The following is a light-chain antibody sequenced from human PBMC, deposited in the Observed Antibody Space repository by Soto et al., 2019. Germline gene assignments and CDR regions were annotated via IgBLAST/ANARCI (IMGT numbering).Light chain of an antibody. CDR2: DAS. CDR1: TSVAIL. J-gene: IGKJ4*01. V-gene: IGKV3-11*01. Sequence: EIVLTQSPATLSLSPGERATLSCRASTSVAILLSWYQLKPGQVPRLLIYDASKRATGIPARFSGSGSGTQFSLSISSQEHEDFAVYYCQQRRDWPITFGGGTEVEIK. CDR3: QQRRDWPIT.